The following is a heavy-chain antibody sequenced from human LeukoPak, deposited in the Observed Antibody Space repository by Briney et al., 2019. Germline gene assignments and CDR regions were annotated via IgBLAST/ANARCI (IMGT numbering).Heavy chain of an antibody. V-gene: IGHV1-18*01. CDR1: GYTFTSYV. D-gene: IGHD1-26*01. CDR3: ARATSGSYYYYYMDV. Sequence: ASVKVSCKTSGYTFTSYVISWVRQAPGQGLEWMGCISPNNGNTNYPQKLQGRVTMTTDTSTSTAYMELRSLRSEDTAVYYCARATSGSYYYYYMDVWGKGTTVTISS. CDR2: ISPNNGNT. J-gene: IGHJ6*03.